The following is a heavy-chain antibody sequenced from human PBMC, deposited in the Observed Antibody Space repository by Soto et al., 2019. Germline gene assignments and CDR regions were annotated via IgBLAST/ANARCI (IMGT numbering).Heavy chain of an antibody. D-gene: IGHD2-8*02. CDR1: GDSISSGKW. J-gene: IGHJ5*02. V-gene: IGHV4-4*02. CDR2: ISHSGTT. CDR3: AREPYYSGSTGGAFDP. Sequence: QVQLQESGPGLVKPSGTLSLTCAVSGDSISSGKWWSWVRQSPGKGLEWIGEISHSGTTNYNPSLKSRVTMSMDKSKNHFSLNVSSVTAADTAVYFCAREPYYSGSTGGAFDPWGQGTLVTVSA.